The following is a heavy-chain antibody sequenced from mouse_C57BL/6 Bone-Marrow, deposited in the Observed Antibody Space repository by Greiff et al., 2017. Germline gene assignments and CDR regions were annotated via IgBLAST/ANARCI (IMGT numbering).Heavy chain of an antibody. CDR3: ASAQCYGNSYWYFDV. V-gene: IGHV1-19*01. Sequence: EVQLQQSGPVLVKPGASVKMSCKASGYTFTDYYMNWVKQSHGKSLEWIGVINPYNGGTSYNQKFKGKVTLTVDKSSSTAYMELNSLTSEDSAVYYCASAQCYGNSYWYFDVWGTGTTVTVSS. J-gene: IGHJ1*03. CDR2: INPYNGGT. D-gene: IGHD2-1*01. CDR1: GYTFTDYY.